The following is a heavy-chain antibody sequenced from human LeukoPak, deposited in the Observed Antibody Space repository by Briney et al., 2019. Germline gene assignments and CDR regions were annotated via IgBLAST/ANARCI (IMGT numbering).Heavy chain of an antibody. CDR2: MKQDGSEK. V-gene: IGHV3-7*01. CDR1: GFTFSSYW. Sequence: GGSLRLSCAASGFTFSSYWMSWVRQTPGKGLEWVANMKQDGSEKYYVDSVKGRFTISRDNAKNSLYLQMNSLRAEDTAVYYCASRYGDYHIDYWGQGTLVTVSS. J-gene: IGHJ4*02. CDR3: ASRYGDYHIDY. D-gene: IGHD4-17*01.